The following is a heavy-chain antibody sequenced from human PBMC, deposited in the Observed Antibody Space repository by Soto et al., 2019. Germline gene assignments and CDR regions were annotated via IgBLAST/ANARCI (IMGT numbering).Heavy chain of an antibody. CDR1: GFTFSSYW. J-gene: IGHJ6*02. Sequence: PGGSLRLSCAASGFTFSSYWMHWVRQAPGKGLVWVSRINSDGSSTSYADSVKGRFTISRDNAKNSLYLQMNSLRAEDTAVYYCARVRLVFWSGYSGYYGMDVWGQGTTVTVSS. CDR3: ARVRLVFWSGYSGYYGMDV. D-gene: IGHD3-3*01. CDR2: INSDGSST. V-gene: IGHV3-74*01.